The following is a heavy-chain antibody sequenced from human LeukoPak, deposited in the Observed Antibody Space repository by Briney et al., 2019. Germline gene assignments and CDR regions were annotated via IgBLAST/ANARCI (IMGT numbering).Heavy chain of an antibody. J-gene: IGHJ4*02. Sequence: SETLSLTCAVYGGSFSGYYWSWIRQPPGKGLEWIGYIYYSGSTNYNPSLKSRVTISVDTSKNQFSLKLSSVTAADTAVYYCARQGYCSGGSCLAYWGQGTLVTVSS. D-gene: IGHD2-15*01. CDR3: ARQGYCSGGSCLAY. CDR1: GGSFSGYY. CDR2: IYYSGST. V-gene: IGHV4-59*01.